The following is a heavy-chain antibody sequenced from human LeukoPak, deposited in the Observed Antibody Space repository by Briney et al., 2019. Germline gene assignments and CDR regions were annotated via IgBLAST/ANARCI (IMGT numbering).Heavy chain of an antibody. CDR3: ARVGGYGDYASH. J-gene: IGHJ3*01. D-gene: IGHD4-17*01. V-gene: IGHV4-59*01. CDR1: GGSISTDY. Sequence: SETLSLTCTVSGGSISTDYWSWIRQPPGKGLEWIGYIYYSGNTNYNPSLKSRVTISVDTSKNQFSLKLNSGTAADTAVYYCARVGGYGDYASHWGQGTMVTVSS. CDR2: IYYSGNT.